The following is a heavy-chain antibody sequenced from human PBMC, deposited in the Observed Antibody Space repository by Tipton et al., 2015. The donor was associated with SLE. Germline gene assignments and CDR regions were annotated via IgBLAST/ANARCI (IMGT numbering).Heavy chain of an antibody. D-gene: IGHD3-16*02. J-gene: IGHJ4*02. Sequence: LRLSCAVSGDSISSGGYSWSWIRQPPGKGLEWIGYIYHSGSTYYNPSLKSRVTISVDRSKNQFSLKLSSVTAADTAVYYCARVFGGVIVDYWGQGTLVTVSS. V-gene: IGHV4-30-2*01. CDR2: IYHSGST. CDR1: GDSISSGGYS. CDR3: ARVFGGVIVDY.